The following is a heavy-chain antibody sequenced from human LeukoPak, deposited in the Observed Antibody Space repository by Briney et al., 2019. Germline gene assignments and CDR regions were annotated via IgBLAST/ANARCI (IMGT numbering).Heavy chain of an antibody. D-gene: IGHD3-9*01. CDR3: ARDYNIGTGYYTNWFDP. V-gene: IGHV3-21*01. CDR1: GFTFSSYS. CDR2: ISSSSSYI. J-gene: IGHJ5*02. Sequence: GGSLRLSCAASGFTFSSYSMNWVRQAPGKGLEWVSSISSSSSYIYYADSVKGRFTISRDNAKNSLYLQMNSLRAEDTAMYYCARDYNIGTGYYTNWFDPWGQGTLVTVSS.